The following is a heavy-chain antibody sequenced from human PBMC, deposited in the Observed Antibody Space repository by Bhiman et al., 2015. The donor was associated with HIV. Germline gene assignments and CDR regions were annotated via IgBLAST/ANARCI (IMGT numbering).Heavy chain of an antibody. J-gene: IGHJ4*02. CDR3: ATHQLLLRYFDY. Sequence: EVQLVESGGGLVQPGGSLRLSCAASGFTFSYYWMSWVRQAPGKGLEWVANIKQDGSEKNYVDSVKGRFTISRDNTKNSLYLQMNSLRAEDTAVYYCATHQLLLRYFDYWGQGTLVTVSS. CDR2: IKQDGSEK. V-gene: IGHV3-7*01. CDR1: GFTFSYYW. D-gene: IGHD3-9*01.